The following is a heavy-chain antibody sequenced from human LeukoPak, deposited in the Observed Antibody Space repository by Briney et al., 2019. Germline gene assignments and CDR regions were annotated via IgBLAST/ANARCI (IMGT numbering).Heavy chain of an antibody. CDR3: AKDRSSTWSIDY. D-gene: IGHD6-13*01. V-gene: IGHV3-30*18. Sequence: GRSLRLSCVASGFTFSRSGMHWVRQAPGNGLEWVAVISHDGSSKHCADSVKGRFTISRDNSKNTLYLQMNSLRTEDTAVYYCAKDRSSTWSIDYWGQGTLVTVSS. CDR2: ISHDGSSK. J-gene: IGHJ4*02. CDR1: GFTFSRSG.